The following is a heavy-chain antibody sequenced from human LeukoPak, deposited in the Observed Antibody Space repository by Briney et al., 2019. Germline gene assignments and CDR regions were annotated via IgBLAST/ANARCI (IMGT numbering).Heavy chain of an antibody. CDR1: GFTVSSNY. CDR2: ISSSGSTI. V-gene: IGHV3-48*03. D-gene: IGHD5-12*01. Sequence: GGSLRLSCAASGFTVSSNYMNWVRQAPGKGLEWVSYISSSGSTIYYADSVKGRFTISRDNAKNSLYLQMNSLRAEDTAVYYCARDGQGYGYFDYWGQGTLVTVSS. J-gene: IGHJ4*02. CDR3: ARDGQGYGYFDY.